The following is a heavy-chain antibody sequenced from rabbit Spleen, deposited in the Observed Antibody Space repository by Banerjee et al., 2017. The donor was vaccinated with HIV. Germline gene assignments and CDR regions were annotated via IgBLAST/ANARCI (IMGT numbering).Heavy chain of an antibody. Sequence: EQLEESGGGLVKPEGSLTLTCKASGVSLNDKDVMCWVRQAPGKGLEWIACINIVTGRSVYASWAKGRFTMSRTSSTTVTLQMTGLTAADTATYFCAKNPGGDINWNALWGQGTLVTVS. CDR1: GVSLNDKDV. J-gene: IGHJ3*01. D-gene: IGHD2-1*01. CDR2: INIVTGRS. CDR3: AKNPGGDINWNAL. V-gene: IGHV1S45*01.